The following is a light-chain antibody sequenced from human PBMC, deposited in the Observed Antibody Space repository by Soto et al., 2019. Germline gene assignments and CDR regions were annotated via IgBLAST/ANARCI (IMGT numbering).Light chain of an antibody. V-gene: IGKV2-28*01. Sequence: VMTQSPLFLPVTPGEPASISCRSSETLLHSNGYNYLDWYLQKPGQSPQLLNYLGSNRASGVPDRVTGSGSGTNFTLKISRVEAEDVGVYYCKQPRQTPWPFAQGTKVEIK. CDR3: KQPRQTPWP. CDR1: ETLLHSNGYNY. CDR2: LGS. J-gene: IGKJ1*01.